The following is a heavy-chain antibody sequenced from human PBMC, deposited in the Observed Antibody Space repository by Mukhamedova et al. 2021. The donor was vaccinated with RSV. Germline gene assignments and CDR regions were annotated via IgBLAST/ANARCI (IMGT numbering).Heavy chain of an antibody. J-gene: IGHJ4*02. Sequence: VEWMGIINPSGGSTSYAQKLQGRVTMTRDTSTSTAYMELSSLRSEDTAVYYCAREPYYDFWSGYYTATWYYFDYWVQGTLVNGSS. D-gene: IGHD3-3*01. V-gene: IGHV1-46*01. CDR3: AREPYYDFWSGYYTATWYYFDY. CDR2: INPSGGST.